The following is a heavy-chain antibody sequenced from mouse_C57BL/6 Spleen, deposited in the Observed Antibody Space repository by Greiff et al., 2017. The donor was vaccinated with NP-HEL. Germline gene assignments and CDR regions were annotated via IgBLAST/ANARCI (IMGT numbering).Heavy chain of an antibody. J-gene: IGHJ4*01. Sequence: QVQLQQPGAELVRPGSSVKLSCKASGYTFTSYWMDWVKQRPGQGLEWIGNIYPSDSETHYNQKFKDKATLTVDKSSSTAYMQLSSLTSEDSAVYYCARGYSCSYYYAMDYWGQGTSVTVSA. D-gene: IGHD1-1*01. CDR3: ARGYSCSYYYAMDY. CDR1: GYTFTSYW. V-gene: IGHV1-61*01. CDR2: IYPSDSET.